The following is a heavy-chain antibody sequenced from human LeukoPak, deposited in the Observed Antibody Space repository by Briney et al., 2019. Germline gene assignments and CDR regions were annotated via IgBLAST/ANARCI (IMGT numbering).Heavy chain of an antibody. D-gene: IGHD3-10*01. CDR3: ARSHGSGSYDRIRHAARGSNWFDP. J-gene: IGHJ5*02. CDR1: GGPLSSGDYY. Sequence: KASDTLSLLCTVSGGPLSSGDYYWSWIRQPPGKVLERIGYIYYSGSTYYNPSLKSRVTISVDTSKNQFSLKLSSVTAADTAVYYCARSHGSGSYDRIRHAARGSNWFDPWGQGTLVTVSS. CDR2: IYYSGST. V-gene: IGHV4-30-4*02.